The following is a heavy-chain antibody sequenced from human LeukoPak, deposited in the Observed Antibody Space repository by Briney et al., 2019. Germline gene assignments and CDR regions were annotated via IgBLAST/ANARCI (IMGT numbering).Heavy chain of an antibody. J-gene: IGHJ5*02. CDR3: ARHRGYCSGSRCYSVWFDP. D-gene: IGHD2-15*01. Sequence: PSETLSLTCTVSGGSITSSSYYWGWIRQPPGKGLEWLGSMYYSGSNYYNPSLKSRITISEDTSKNQLSLKLRSVTAADTAVYYCARHRGYCSGSRCYSVWFDPWGQGTLVTVSS. CDR2: MYYSGSN. CDR1: GGSITSSSYY. V-gene: IGHV4-39*01.